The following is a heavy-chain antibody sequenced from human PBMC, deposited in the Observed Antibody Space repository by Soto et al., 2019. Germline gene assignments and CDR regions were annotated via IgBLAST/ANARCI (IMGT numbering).Heavy chain of an antibody. J-gene: IGHJ4*02. D-gene: IGHD1-1*01. CDR2: ISYSGST. V-gene: IGHV4-59*08. CDR3: ARHLSTTADPLPFDY. Sequence: SETLSLTCTVSGGSISSYYWSWIRQSPGKGLEWIGYISYSGSTEYNPSLKSRVTISVDTSKNQFSLKLSSVTAADTAVYYCARHLSTTADPLPFDYRGQGTLVTVSS. CDR1: GGSISSYY.